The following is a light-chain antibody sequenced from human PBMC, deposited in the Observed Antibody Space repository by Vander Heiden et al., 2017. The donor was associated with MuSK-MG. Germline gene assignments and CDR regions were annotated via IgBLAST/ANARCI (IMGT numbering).Light chain of an antibody. CDR2: GAS. Sequence: DIVLTPSPGPLSLSPGERATLSCRASQSVSSSYLAWYQQKPGQAPRLLIYGASSRAAGIPDRFSGSGSGTDFTLTISRLEPEDFAVYYCQQYGSSPGTFGPGTKVDIK. V-gene: IGKV3-20*01. CDR3: QQYGSSPGT. J-gene: IGKJ3*01. CDR1: QSVSSSY.